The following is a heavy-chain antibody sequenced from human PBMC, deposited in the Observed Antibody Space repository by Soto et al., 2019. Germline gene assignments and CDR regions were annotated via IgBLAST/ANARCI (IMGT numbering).Heavy chain of an antibody. CDR3: ARVSYYGSGSYYKNYYYYGMDV. Sequence: GGSLRLSCAASGFTFSSYAMHWVRQAPGKGLEWVAVISYDGSNKYYADSVKGRFTISRDNCKNTLYLQMNSLRDEDMAVYYCARVSYYGSGSYYKNYYYYGMDVWGQGTTVTVSS. V-gene: IGHV3-30-3*01. CDR1: GFTFSSYA. CDR2: ISYDGSNK. D-gene: IGHD3-10*01. J-gene: IGHJ6*02.